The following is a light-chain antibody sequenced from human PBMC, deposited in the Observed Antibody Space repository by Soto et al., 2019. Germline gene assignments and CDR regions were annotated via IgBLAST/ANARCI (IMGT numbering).Light chain of an antibody. V-gene: IGLV1-44*01. CDR1: NSNIGRNT. CDR2: SDD. Sequence: QSVLTQPPSASGTPGQRVTISCSGSNSNIGRNTVSWYQQVPGTAPKSLIYSDDQRPSGVPDRISGSRSGTSASLAISGLQSEDEAEYYCAAWDDTLRARVFGGGTKLTVL. CDR3: AAWDDTLRARV. J-gene: IGLJ2*01.